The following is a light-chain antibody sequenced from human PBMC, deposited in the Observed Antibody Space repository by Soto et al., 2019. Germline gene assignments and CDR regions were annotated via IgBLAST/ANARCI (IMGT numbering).Light chain of an antibody. J-gene: IGLJ3*02. Sequence: QSVLTQPPSVSGASGQRVTIFCSGSSSNIGNNAVNWYQQLPGKPPRALIYYDDLLPSGVSKRFSGSKSGTSVSLAISGLQSDDEGDYYCASWDDTLSGVVFGGGTKLTVL. CDR2: YDD. CDR3: ASWDDTLSGVV. CDR1: SSNIGNNA. V-gene: IGLV1-36*01.